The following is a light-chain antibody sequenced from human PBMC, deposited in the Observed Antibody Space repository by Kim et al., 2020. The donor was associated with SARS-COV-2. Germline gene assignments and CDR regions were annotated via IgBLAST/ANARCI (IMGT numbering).Light chain of an antibody. CDR3: GSYTSSNTWV. Sequence: GQSITISCTGSSSDVGGYNYVSWHQQHPGKAPKFMIYEVSKRPSGVSNRFSGSKSGNTASLTISGLQAEDEADYYCGSYTSSNTWVFGGGTQLTVL. CDR2: EVS. CDR1: SSDVGGYNY. V-gene: IGLV2-14*01. J-gene: IGLJ3*02.